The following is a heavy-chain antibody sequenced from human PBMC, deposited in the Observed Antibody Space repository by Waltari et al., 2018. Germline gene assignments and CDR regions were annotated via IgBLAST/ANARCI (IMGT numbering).Heavy chain of an antibody. J-gene: IGHJ4*02. V-gene: IGHV3-33*01. CDR1: GFTFSRYG. CDR3: ARVGSSGWYSGYYFDY. Sequence: QVQLVESGGGVVQPGRSLRLSCAASGFTFSRYGMHWVRQAAGKGLEWVAVIWYDGSNKYYADSVKGRFTISRDNSKNTLYLQMNSLRAEDTAVYYCARVGSSGWYSGYYFDYWGQGTLVTVSS. D-gene: IGHD6-19*01. CDR2: IWYDGSNK.